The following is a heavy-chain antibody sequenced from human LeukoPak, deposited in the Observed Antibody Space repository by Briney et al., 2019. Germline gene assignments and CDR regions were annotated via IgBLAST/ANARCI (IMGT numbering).Heavy chain of an antibody. D-gene: IGHD6-19*01. Sequence: PGGSLRLSCAASGFTFSTYNMNWVRQAPGKGLEWVSSITSSSSYTFYADSVKGRFTISRDNAKNSLYLQMNSLRAEDMALYYCAKGSSAWNEVFHFDYWGQGTLVTVSS. CDR1: GFTFSTYN. J-gene: IGHJ4*02. CDR3: AKGSSAWNEVFHFDY. CDR2: ITSSSSYT. V-gene: IGHV3-21*04.